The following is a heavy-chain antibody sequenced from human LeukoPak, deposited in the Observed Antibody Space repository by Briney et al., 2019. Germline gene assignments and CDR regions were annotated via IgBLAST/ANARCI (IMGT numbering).Heavy chain of an antibody. CDR2: INHSGST. D-gene: IGHD6-19*01. CDR1: GGSFSGYC. V-gene: IGHV4-34*01. Sequence: SETLSLTCAVYGGSFSGYCWSWIRQPPGKGLEWIGEINHSGSTNYNPSLKSRVTISVDTSKNQFSLKLSSVTAADTAVYYCARGVAGDFDYWGQGTLVTVS. J-gene: IGHJ4*02. CDR3: ARGVAGDFDY.